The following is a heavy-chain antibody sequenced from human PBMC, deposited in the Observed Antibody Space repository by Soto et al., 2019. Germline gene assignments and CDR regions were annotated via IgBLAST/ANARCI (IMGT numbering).Heavy chain of an antibody. CDR3: ARGSGSSWYNWFDP. Sequence: SETLSLTCAVYGGSFSGYYWSWIRQPPGKGLEWIGEINHSGSTNYNPSLKSRVTISVDTSKNQFSLKLSSVTAADTAVYYCARGSGSSWYNWFDPWGQGTLVPVSS. J-gene: IGHJ5*02. CDR2: INHSGST. CDR1: GGSFSGYY. V-gene: IGHV4-34*01. D-gene: IGHD6-13*01.